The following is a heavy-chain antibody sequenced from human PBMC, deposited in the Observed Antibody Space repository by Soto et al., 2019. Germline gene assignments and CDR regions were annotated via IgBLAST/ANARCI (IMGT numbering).Heavy chain of an antibody. Sequence: ASVKVSCKASGYTFTSYGISWVRQAPGQGLEWMGWISAYNGNTNYAQKLQGRVTMTTDTSTSTAYMELRSLRSDDTAVYYCTRALHDFGSGYSPTDAFDIWGQGTRVSVSS. J-gene: IGHJ3*02. V-gene: IGHV1-18*01. CDR2: ISAYNGNT. CDR1: GYTFTSYG. CDR3: TRALHDFGSGYSPTDAFDI. D-gene: IGHD3-3*01.